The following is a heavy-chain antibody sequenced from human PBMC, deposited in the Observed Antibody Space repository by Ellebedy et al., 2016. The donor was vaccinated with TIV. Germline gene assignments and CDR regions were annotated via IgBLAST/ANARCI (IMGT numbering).Heavy chain of an antibody. CDR2: IYYSGNT. CDR1: GGSISSSSYY. J-gene: IGHJ4*02. D-gene: IGHD3-22*01. V-gene: IGHV4-39*01. CDR3: ARKNPDSKPIDN. Sequence: MPSETLSLTCIVSGGSISSSSYYRGWIRQPPGKGLEWIGSIYYSGNTYYNPSLESRLTISADMSTNQFSLKVSSVTAADTAVYYCARKNPDSKPIDNWGQGTLVTVSS.